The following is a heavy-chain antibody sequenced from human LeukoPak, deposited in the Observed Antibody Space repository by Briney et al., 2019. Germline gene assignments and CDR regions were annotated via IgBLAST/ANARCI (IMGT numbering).Heavy chain of an antibody. J-gene: IGHJ4*02. V-gene: IGHV3-74*01. CDR2: INTDGSSA. CDR1: GFTFNTYW. D-gene: IGHD6-19*01. CDR3: AKGTYSSGWYVIDY. Sequence: GGSLRLSCAASGFTFNTYWMHWVRQAPGKGLVWVSRINTDGSSANYADSVKGRFSTSRDNAKNSLYLQMNSLRAEDMALYYCAKGTYSSGWYVIDYWGQGTLVTVSS.